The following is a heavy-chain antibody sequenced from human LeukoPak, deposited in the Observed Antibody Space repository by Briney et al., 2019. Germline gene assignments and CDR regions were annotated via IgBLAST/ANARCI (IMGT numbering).Heavy chain of an antibody. CDR2: FHNSGTS. CDR3: TRGAGWLIDY. D-gene: IGHD3-16*01. Sequence: SETLSLTCTVSGGSISSYYWSWIRQPAGKGLEWIGYFHNSGTSTCNPSLKSRVTISADTSKNQFSLKLNSLTTADTAVYYCTRGAGWLIDYWGQGILVTVSS. J-gene: IGHJ4*02. V-gene: IGHV4-59*01. CDR1: GGSISSYY.